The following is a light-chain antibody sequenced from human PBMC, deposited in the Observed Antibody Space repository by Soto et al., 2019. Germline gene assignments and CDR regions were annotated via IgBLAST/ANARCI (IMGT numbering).Light chain of an antibody. CDR3: QQYHKWPPIT. Sequence: EIVMTQSPVTLSVSPGERVTLSCRASQSVSSNLAWYQQKPGQAPRLLIHGASTRATGIPARFSGSGSGTEFTLTITSLQSEDFAVYYCQQYHKWPPITFGQGTRLEIK. CDR2: GAS. J-gene: IGKJ5*01. CDR1: QSVSSN. V-gene: IGKV3-15*01.